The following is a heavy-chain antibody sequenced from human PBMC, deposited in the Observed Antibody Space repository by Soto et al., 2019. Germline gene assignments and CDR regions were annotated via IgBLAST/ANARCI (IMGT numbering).Heavy chain of an antibody. Sequence: SDTLSLTCAVSSGSISSSNWWSWVRQPPGKGLEWIGEIYHSGSTNYNPSLKSRVTISVDKSKNQFSLKLSSVTAADTAVYYCARWGRSSWAYYMDVWGKGTTVTVSS. CDR2: IYHSGST. V-gene: IGHV4-4*02. J-gene: IGHJ6*03. CDR1: SGSISSSNW. D-gene: IGHD3-16*01. CDR3: ARWGRSSWAYYMDV.